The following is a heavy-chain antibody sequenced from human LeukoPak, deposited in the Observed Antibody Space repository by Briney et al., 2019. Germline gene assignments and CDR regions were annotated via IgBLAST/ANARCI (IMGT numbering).Heavy chain of an antibody. CDR3: VKDSSSWYYFDH. D-gene: IGHD6-13*01. Sequence: GGSPRLSCSVSGFTYSSYAMHWVRQAPGKGLEFVSAISNNGGSTYYADSVKGRFTISRDNSKNTLYLQMSSLRAEDTAVYYCVKDSSSWYYFDHWGQGTLVTVSS. CDR1: GFTYSSYA. V-gene: IGHV3-64D*06. CDR2: ISNNGGST. J-gene: IGHJ4*02.